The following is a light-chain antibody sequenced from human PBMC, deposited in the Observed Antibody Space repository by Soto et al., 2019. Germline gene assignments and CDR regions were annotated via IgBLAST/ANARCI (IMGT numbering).Light chain of an antibody. CDR2: EVN. V-gene: IGLV2-14*01. CDR1: SSDVGGYNY. CDR3: SSYTSSSPFV. J-gene: IGLJ1*01. Sequence: QSVLTQPAPVSGSPGQSITISCTGTSSDVGGYNYVSWYQQHPAKAPKLMIYEVNNRPSGVSNRFSGSKSGNTASLTISGLQAEDEADYYCSSYTSSSPFVFGTGTKVTVL.